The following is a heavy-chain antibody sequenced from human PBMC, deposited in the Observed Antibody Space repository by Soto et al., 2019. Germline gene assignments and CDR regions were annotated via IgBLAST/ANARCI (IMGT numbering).Heavy chain of an antibody. Sequence: PWEPLSLTCTVSGGTISSGDYYWSWMAQPPVKGLEWIANIYYSGSTYYNPSLKSRVTISVDMSKNQFSLKLMSATAADTDVYYCARVASRPGFLPFDYWGQGTLVTVSS. D-gene: IGHD6-13*01. V-gene: IGHV4-30-4*01. J-gene: IGHJ4*02. CDR1: GGTISSGDYY. CDR3: ARVASRPGFLPFDY. CDR2: IYYSGST.